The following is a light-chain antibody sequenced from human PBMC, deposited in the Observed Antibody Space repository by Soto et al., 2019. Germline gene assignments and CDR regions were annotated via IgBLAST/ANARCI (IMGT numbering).Light chain of an antibody. Sequence: QSALTQPASVSGSPGQSITISCTGTSSDIGHYDYVSWYQQHPGKAPKLMIYHVTYRHSGVSNRYSGSKSGNSASLTIYGLQADDEADYYCCSLTTSHTYVFASGTKVTVL. CDR1: SSDIGHYDY. CDR3: CSLTTSHTYV. CDR2: HVT. V-gene: IGLV2-14*03. J-gene: IGLJ1*01.